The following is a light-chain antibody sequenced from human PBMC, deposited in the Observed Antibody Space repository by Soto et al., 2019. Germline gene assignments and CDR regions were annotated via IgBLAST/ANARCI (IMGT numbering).Light chain of an antibody. CDR1: QSISTW. V-gene: IGKV1-5*03. J-gene: IGKJ1*01. CDR2: KAS. Sequence: DIQMTQSPSTLSASLGDRVTITCRASQSISTWLAWYQQKPGKAPKLLIYKASSLESGVPSRFSGSGSGTEFTLTISSLQPDDFGTYYCQQYNSYWTFGQGTEVEIK. CDR3: QQYNSYWT.